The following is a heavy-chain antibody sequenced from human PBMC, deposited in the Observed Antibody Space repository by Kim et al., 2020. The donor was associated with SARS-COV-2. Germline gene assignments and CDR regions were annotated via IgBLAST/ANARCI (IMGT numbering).Heavy chain of an antibody. J-gene: IGHJ4*02. CDR2: ISYDGSNK. CDR3: AKDEGGYSGYDGIDY. Sequence: GGSLRLSCAASGFTFSSYGMHWVRQAPGKGLEWVAVISYDGSNKYYADSVKGRFTISRDNSKNTLYLQMNSLRAEDTAVYYCAKDEGGYSGYDGIDYWGQGTLVTVSS. D-gene: IGHD5-12*01. V-gene: IGHV3-30*18. CDR1: GFTFSSYG.